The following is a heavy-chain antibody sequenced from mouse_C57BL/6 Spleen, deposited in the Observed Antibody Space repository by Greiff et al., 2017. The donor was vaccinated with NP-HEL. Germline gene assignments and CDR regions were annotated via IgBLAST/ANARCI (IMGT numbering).Heavy chain of an antibody. V-gene: IGHV1-55*01. D-gene: IGHD2-5*01. CDR1: GYTFTSYW. J-gene: IGHJ2*01. Sequence: VQLQQPGAELVKPGASVKMSCKASGYTFTSYWITWVKQRPGQGLEWIGDIYPGSGSTNYNEKFKSKATLTVDTSSSTAYMQLSSLTSEDSAVYYCARWGAYYSNPDYFDYWGQGTTLTVSS. CDR2: IYPGSGST. CDR3: ARWGAYYSNPDYFDY.